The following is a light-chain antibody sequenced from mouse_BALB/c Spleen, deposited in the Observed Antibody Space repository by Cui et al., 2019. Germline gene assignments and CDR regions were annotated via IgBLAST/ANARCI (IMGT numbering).Light chain of an antibody. CDR2: ATS. Sequence: QIVPSQSPAILSASPGEKVTKACRASTRVGCRHWYQQKPGSAPKPWIYATSNLASGVPARFSGSGSGTSYSLTISRVEAEDAATYYCQQWSSNPLTFGAGTKLELK. J-gene: IGKJ5*01. V-gene: IGKV4-72*01. CDR1: TRVGC. CDR3: QQWSSNPLT.